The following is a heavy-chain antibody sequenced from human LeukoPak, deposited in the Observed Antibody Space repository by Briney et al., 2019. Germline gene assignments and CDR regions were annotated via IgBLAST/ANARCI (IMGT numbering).Heavy chain of an antibody. CDR3: ATYSPYPGPNYVNGLVN. CDR1: GSTLTELS. Sequence: ASVKVSCKVSGSTLTELSMHWVRQAPGKGLEWMGGFDPEDGETIYAQKFQGRVTMTEDTSTDTAYMELGSLRSEDTAVYYCATYSPYPGPNYVNGLVNWGQGTLVTVSS. J-gene: IGHJ4*02. V-gene: IGHV1-24*01. D-gene: IGHD3-10*02. CDR2: FDPEDGET.